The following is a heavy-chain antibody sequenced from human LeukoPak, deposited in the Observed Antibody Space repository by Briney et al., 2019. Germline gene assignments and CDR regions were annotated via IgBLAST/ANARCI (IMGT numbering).Heavy chain of an antibody. V-gene: IGHV4-38-2*02. CDR1: GYSISSGYY. Sequence: SETLSLTRTVSGYSISSGYYWGWIRQLPGKGLEWIGSIYHSGSTYYNPSLKSRVTISVDTSKNQFSLKLSSVTAADTAVYYCARGPGSRGGWGQGTLVTVSS. CDR2: IYHSGST. CDR3: ARGPGSRGG. D-gene: IGHD3-10*01. J-gene: IGHJ4*02.